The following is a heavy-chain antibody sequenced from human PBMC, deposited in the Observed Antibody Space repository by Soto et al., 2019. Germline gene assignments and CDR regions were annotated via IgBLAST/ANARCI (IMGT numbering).Heavy chain of an antibody. V-gene: IGHV1-3*01. Sequence: ASVKVSCKASGYTFTSYAMHWVRQAPGQRLEWMGWINAGNGNTKYSQKFQGRVTITRDTSASTAYMELSSLRSEDTAVYYCARAGNNWTEVHNWFHTYHQRPLVTVSS. D-gene: IGHD1-20*01. CDR2: INAGNGNT. CDR3: ARAGNNWTEVHNWFHT. J-gene: IGHJ5*02. CDR1: GYTFTSYA.